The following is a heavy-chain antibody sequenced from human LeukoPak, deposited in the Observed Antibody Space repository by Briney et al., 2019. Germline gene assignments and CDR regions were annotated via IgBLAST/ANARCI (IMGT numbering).Heavy chain of an antibody. Sequence: SETLSLTCTVSGGSISSYYWSWIRQPPGKGLEWIGYIYYSGSTYYNPSLKSRATISVDTSKNQFSLKLSSVTAADTAVYYCARQSRELSDCSSTSCPNWFDPWGQGTLVTVSS. CDR3: ARQSRELSDCSSTSCPNWFDP. CDR2: IYYSGST. D-gene: IGHD2-2*01. CDR1: GGSISSYY. V-gene: IGHV4-59*04. J-gene: IGHJ5*02.